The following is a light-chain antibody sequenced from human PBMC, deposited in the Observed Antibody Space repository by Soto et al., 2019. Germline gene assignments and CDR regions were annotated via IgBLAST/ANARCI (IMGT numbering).Light chain of an antibody. CDR2: VAS. CDR1: QSISSSY. Sequence: ENVLTQSPGTLSLSPGQRATLSCRASQSISSSYLAWYQQKPGQAPRLLIYVASSRATGIPDRFSGSGSGTDFTLTSSSLEPEDFAVYYCQQYGRSLTFGGGTKVEIK. V-gene: IGKV3-20*01. CDR3: QQYGRSLT. J-gene: IGKJ4*01.